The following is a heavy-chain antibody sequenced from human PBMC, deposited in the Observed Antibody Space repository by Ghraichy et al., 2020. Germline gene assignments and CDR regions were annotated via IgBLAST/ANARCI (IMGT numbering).Heavy chain of an antibody. CDR2: ISGSGDII. D-gene: IGHD6-19*01. J-gene: IGHJ4*02. Sequence: WVSSISGSGDIIYYADSVKGRFTISRDNSRDTLYLQMNTLRAEDTALYFCAKDCTSAGYSSGWYWGQGTLGNVSS. CDR3: AKDCTSAGYSSGWY. V-gene: IGHV3-23*01.